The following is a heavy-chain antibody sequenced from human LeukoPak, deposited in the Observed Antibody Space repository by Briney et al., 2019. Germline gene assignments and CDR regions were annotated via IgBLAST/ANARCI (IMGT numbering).Heavy chain of an antibody. CDR2: ISYDGSNK. CDR3: ARVSGVVVPAAIPYYFDY. J-gene: IGHJ4*02. V-gene: IGHV3-30-3*01. Sequence: GRSLRLSCAASGFTFSSYAMHWVRQAPGKGLEWVAVISYDGSNKYYADSVKGRFTISRDNSKNTLYLRMNSLRAEDTAVYYCARVSGVVVPAAIPYYFDYWGQGTLVTVSS. D-gene: IGHD2-2*02. CDR1: GFTFSSYA.